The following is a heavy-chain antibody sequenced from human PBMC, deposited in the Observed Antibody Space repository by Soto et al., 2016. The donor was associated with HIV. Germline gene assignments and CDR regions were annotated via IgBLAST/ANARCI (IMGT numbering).Heavy chain of an antibody. CDR3: ARDILSDGFAFDI. V-gene: IGHV4-59*01. CDR1: GGSISSYY. D-gene: IGHD3-10*01. Sequence: QVQLQESGPGLVKPSETLSLTCTVSGGSISSYYWSWIRQPPGKGLEWIGYIYYSGSTNYNPSLKSRVTISVDTSKNQFSLKLSSVTAADTAVYYCARDILSDGFAFDIWGQGTMVTVSS. J-gene: IGHJ3*02. CDR2: IYYSGST.